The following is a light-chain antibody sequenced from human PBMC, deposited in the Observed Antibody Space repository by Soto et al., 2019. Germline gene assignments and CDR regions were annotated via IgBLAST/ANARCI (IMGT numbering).Light chain of an antibody. CDR1: QSVSIH. V-gene: IGKV3-15*01. CDR2: DTS. J-gene: IGKJ5*01. Sequence: EIVLTQSPGTLSLSPGERATLSRRASQSVSIHLAWYQQKPGQAPRLLIYDTSTRATGIPARFSGSGSGTEFTLTISSLQSEDFAVYYCQQYSNWPPITFGQGTRLEIK. CDR3: QQYSNWPPIT.